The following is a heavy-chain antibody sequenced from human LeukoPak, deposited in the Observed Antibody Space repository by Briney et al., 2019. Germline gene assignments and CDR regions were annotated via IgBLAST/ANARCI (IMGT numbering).Heavy chain of an antibody. Sequence: PGGSLRLSRAASGFTVSGNYMSWVRQAPGKGLEWVSVIYSGGTTYSADSVKGRFTISRDHSKNTLYLQMNSLRVEDTAVYYCARHDSWAGWFDPWGQGTLVTVSS. V-gene: IGHV3-53*01. J-gene: IGHJ5*02. CDR1: GFTVSGNY. CDR3: ARHDSWAGWFDP. CDR2: IYSGGTT. D-gene: IGHD3-22*01.